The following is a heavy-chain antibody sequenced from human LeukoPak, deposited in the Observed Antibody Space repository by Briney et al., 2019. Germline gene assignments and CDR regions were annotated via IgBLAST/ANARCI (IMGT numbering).Heavy chain of an antibody. CDR1: GFTFSSYE. CDR3: ARDPGSGSFDY. CDR2: ISSGGSTI. D-gene: IGHD3-10*01. V-gene: IGHV3-48*03. Sequence: GGSLRLSCAASGFTFSSYEMNWVRQAPGKGLEWVSYISSGGSTIYYADSVKGRFTISRDNAKNSLYLQMNSLRAEDTAVYYCARDPGSGSFDYWGQGTLVTVSS. J-gene: IGHJ4*02.